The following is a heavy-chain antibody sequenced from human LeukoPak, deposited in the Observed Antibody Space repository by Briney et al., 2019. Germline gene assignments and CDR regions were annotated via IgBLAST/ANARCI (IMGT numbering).Heavy chain of an antibody. CDR2: ISYDVSNT. Sequence: GGSLRLACAASGFTFSTYSMHWVRQAPGKGLGWVAVISYDVSNTLYADSVKGRFTISRDNSKNTLYLQRNSLRPEDTAVYYCARSIATPGAPVYYFDYWGQGTLVTVSS. J-gene: IGHJ4*02. CDR3: ARSIATPGAPVYYFDY. V-gene: IGHV3-30*04. D-gene: IGHD6-6*01. CDR1: GFTFSTYS.